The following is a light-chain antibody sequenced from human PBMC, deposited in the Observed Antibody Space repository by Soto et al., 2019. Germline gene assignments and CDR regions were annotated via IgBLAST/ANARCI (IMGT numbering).Light chain of an antibody. CDR2: GAS. CDR1: QSVGSY. CDR3: QQYGSSPGT. V-gene: IGKV3-20*01. J-gene: IGKJ1*01. Sequence: EIVLIQSPATLSLSPGERATLSCRASQSVGSYLAWYQHKPGQAPRLLIYGASSRATGIPDRFSGSGSGTDFTLTISRLEPEDFAVYYCQQYGSSPGTFGQGTKVDIK.